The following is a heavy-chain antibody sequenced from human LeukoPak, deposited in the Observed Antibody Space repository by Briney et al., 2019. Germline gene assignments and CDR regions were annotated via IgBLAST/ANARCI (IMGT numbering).Heavy chain of an antibody. Sequence: GGTLRLSCAASGFTFSSYGMSWVRQAPGKGLEWVSAISGSGGSTYYADSVKGRFTISRDNAKNSLYLQMNSLRAEDTAVYYCARDNPLGAFDIWGQGTMVTVSS. CDR1: GFTFSSYG. J-gene: IGHJ3*02. D-gene: IGHD1-14*01. CDR2: ISGSGGST. CDR3: ARDNPLGAFDI. V-gene: IGHV3-23*01.